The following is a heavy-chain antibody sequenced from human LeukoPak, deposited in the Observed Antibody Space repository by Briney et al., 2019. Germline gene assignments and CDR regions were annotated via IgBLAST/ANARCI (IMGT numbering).Heavy chain of an antibody. CDR3: ARYLWDGASPFDY. CDR2: INCNGSTT. J-gene: IGHJ4*02. V-gene: IGHV3-20*04. Sequence: GGSLRLSCAASGFTFHDYAMLWVRQAPGKGLEWVSYINCNGSTTRYADSVKGRFTISRDNAKNSLFLQMNSLIAADTAFYYFARYLWDGASPFDYWGKEPLVPV. D-gene: IGHD1-26*01. CDR1: GFTFHDYA.